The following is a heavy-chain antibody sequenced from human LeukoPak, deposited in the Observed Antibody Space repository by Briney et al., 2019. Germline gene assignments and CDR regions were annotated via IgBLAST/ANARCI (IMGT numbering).Heavy chain of an antibody. CDR2: INHSGST. CDR3: ARLVWGGYFDWLKDY. J-gene: IGHJ4*02. Sequence: PSETLSLTCAVYGGSFSGYYWNWIRQPPGKGLEWIGEINHSGSTNYNPSLKSRVTISVDTSKNQFSLKLSSVTAADTAVYYCARLVWGGYFDWLKDYWGQGTLVTVSS. CDR1: GGSFSGYY. D-gene: IGHD3-9*01. V-gene: IGHV4-34*01.